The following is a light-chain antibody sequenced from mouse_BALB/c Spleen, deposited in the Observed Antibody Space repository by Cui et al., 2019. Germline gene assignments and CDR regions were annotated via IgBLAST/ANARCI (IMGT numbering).Light chain of an antibody. Sequence: PTVTQSPASLPVATGEKVTIRCITSTDIDDDMNWYQHKPREPPQLLSSEGNTPRHGVPSRFSSSGDGTDFVFTIENTLSADVADHYCVHRDNMPLTFGAGTKLELK. CDR2: EGN. V-gene: IGKV17-127*01. CDR3: VHRDNMPLT. CDR1: TDIDDD. J-gene: IGKJ5*01.